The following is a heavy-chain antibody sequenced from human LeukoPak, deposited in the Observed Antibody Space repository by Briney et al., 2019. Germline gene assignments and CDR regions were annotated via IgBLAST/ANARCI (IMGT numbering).Heavy chain of an antibody. CDR3: AREPYSSSWYSLSNHYYGMDV. V-gene: IGHV1-46*01. D-gene: IGHD6-13*01. J-gene: IGHJ6*02. Sequence: GASVKVSCKASGYTFTSYGINWVRQAPGQGLEWMGIINPSGGSTSYAQKFQGRVTMTRDTSTSTVYMELSSLRSEDTAVYYCAREPYSSSWYSLSNHYYGMDVWGQGTTVTVSS. CDR1: GYTFTSYG. CDR2: INPSGGST.